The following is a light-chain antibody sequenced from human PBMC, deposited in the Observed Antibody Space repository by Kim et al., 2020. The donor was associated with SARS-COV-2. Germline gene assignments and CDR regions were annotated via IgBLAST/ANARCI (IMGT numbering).Light chain of an antibody. V-gene: IGLV2-14*03. Sequence: QSALTQPASMSGSPGQSITFSCTGSSTDIGAYNFVSWYQQHPGKAPKLVLYDVTKRPSGVSDRFSGSKSANTASLTISGLQAEDEADYYCSSWTMSTTWVFGGGTQLTVL. J-gene: IGLJ3*02. CDR2: DVT. CDR1: STDIGAYNF. CDR3: SSWTMSTTWV.